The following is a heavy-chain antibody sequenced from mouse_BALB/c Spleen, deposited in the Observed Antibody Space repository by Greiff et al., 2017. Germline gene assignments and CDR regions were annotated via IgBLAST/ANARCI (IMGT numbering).Heavy chain of an antibody. V-gene: IGHV3-8*02. D-gene: IGHD2-1*01. CDR2: ISYSGST. CDR1: GDSITSCY. Sequence: EVQLVESGPSLVKPSQTLSLTCSVTGDSITSCYWNWIRKFPGNKLEYMGYISYSGSTYYNPSLKSRISITRDTSKNQYYLQLNSVTTEDTATYYCASYGNYVFDYWGQGTTLTVSS. CDR3: ASYGNYVFDY. J-gene: IGHJ2*01.